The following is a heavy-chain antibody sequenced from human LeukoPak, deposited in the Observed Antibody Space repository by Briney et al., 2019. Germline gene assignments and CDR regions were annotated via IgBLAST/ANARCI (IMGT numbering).Heavy chain of an antibody. D-gene: IGHD4-17*01. CDR1: GFTFSSYS. CDR2: ISSSSSYI. Sequence: GGSLRLSCAASGFTFSSYSMNWVRQAPGKGLEWVSSISSSSSYIYYADPVKGRFTISRDNAKNSLYLQMNSLRAEDTAVYYCARDQDDYGDPPRGDVWGQGTTVTVSS. J-gene: IGHJ6*02. CDR3: ARDQDDYGDPPRGDV. V-gene: IGHV3-21*01.